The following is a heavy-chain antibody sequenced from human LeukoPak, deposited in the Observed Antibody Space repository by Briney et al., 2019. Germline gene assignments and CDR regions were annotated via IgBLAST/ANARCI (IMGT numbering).Heavy chain of an antibody. J-gene: IGHJ4*02. V-gene: IGHV3-48*04. CDR3: GRGHWGLDY. CDR1: GFTFSSYS. Sequence: GGSLRLSCAASGFTFSSYSMNWVRQAPGKGLEWVSYISSSSNTIYYADSVKGRFTTSRDNAKSSLYLQMNSLRAEDTAVYYCGRGHWGLDYWGQGALVTVSS. D-gene: IGHD7-27*01. CDR2: ISSSSNTI.